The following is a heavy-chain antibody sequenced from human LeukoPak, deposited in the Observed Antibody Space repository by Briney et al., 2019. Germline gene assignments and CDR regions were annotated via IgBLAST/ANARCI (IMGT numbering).Heavy chain of an antibody. D-gene: IGHD2-15*01. J-gene: IGHJ4*02. CDR3: ARVRCSGGGCFYNFDY. CDR1: GITFSTYW. Sequence: PGGSLRLSCAVSGITFSTYWMHWVRQAPGKGLVWVSRINSDGSSTNYADSVKGRFTISRDNAKNSLYLQMNSLRAEDTAVYYCARVRCSGGGCFYNFDYWGQGSLVTVSS. CDR2: INSDGSST. V-gene: IGHV3-74*01.